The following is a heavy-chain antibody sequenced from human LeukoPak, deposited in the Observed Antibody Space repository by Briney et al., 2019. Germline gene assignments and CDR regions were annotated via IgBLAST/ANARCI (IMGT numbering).Heavy chain of an antibody. V-gene: IGHV1-2*06. J-gene: IGHJ4*02. Sequence: ASVKVSCKASGYTFSNFDINWVRQATGQGLEWMGRINPNSGGTNYAQKFQGRVTMTRDTSISTAYMELSRLRSDDTAVYYCALTGTGVRQLDYWGQGTLVTVSS. D-gene: IGHD3-10*01. CDR3: ALTGTGVRQLDY. CDR1: GYTFSNFD. CDR2: INPNSGGT.